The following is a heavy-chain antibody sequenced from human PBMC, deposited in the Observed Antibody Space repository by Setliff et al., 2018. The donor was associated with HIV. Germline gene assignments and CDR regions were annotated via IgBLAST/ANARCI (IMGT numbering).Heavy chain of an antibody. V-gene: IGHV1-18*04. Sequence: ASVKVSCKASGYNFINYGISWVRQAPGQGLEWMGWISASNGNTNYAPRLLGRVTMTTDTSPSTAYREVRSLSSDDTAVYYCARARLQGIVTAVGPRDNCLDPWGQGTRVTVSS. D-gene: IGHD3-9*01. CDR1: GYNFINYG. CDR3: ARARLQGIVTAVGPRDNCLDP. CDR2: ISASNGNT. J-gene: IGHJ5*02.